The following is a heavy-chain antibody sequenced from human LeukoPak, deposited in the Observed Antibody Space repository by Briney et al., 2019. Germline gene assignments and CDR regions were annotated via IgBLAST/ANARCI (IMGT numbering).Heavy chain of an antibody. J-gene: IGHJ4*02. CDR3: VRRLASGDYHPLG. Sequence: SETLSLTCTVSGGSISSTTCYWGWVRQPPGKGLEWVGSMYKNVITYYNPSLESRVTISVDMSKNQFSLKLNSVTAADTAVYYCVRRLASGDYHPLGWGQGTLVTVSS. D-gene: IGHD1-26*01. V-gene: IGHV4-39*01. CDR1: GGSISSTTCY. CDR2: MYKNVIT.